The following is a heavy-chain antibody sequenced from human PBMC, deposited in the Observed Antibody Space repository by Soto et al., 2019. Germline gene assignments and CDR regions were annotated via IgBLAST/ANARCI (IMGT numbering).Heavy chain of an antibody. CDR1: GYSFTSYW. J-gene: IGHJ6*02. D-gene: IGHD2-15*01. CDR2: IYPGDSDT. V-gene: IGHV5-51*01. CDR3: ARYCSGGSCYSDYDMDV. Sequence: GESLKISCKGSGYSFTSYWIGWVRQMPGKGLEWMGIIYPGDSDTRYSPSFQGQVTISADKSISTAYLQWSSLKASDTAMYYCARYCSGGSCYSDYDMDVWGQGTTVTVSS.